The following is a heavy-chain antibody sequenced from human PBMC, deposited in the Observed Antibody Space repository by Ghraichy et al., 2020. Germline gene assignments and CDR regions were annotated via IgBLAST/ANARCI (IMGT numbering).Heavy chain of an antibody. CDR3: ARVYYDSSRYYTYFDY. J-gene: IGHJ4*02. V-gene: IGHV4-4*07. CDR2: IYTSGST. Sequence: SETLSLTCTVSGDSISRYSWSWIRQPAGKGLEWIGRIYTSGSTNYNPSLKSRVTMSIDTSKNQFSLKLSSVTAADTAVYYCARVYYDSSRYYTYFDYWGQGTLVTVSS. CDR1: GDSISRYS. D-gene: IGHD3-22*01.